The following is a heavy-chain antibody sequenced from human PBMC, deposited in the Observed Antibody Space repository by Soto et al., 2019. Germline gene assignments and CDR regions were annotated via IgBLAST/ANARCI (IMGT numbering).Heavy chain of an antibody. CDR2: ISSSGSTI. J-gene: IGHJ5*02. D-gene: IGHD2-8*01. V-gene: IGHV3-48*03. CDR1: GFTFSSYE. CDR3: ARGGYCTNGVCGRHCFDR. Sequence: PGGSLRLSCAASGFTFSSYEMNWVRQAPGKGLEWVSYISSSGSTIYYADSVKGRFTISRDNAKNSLYLQMNSLRAEDTAVYYCARGGYCTNGVCGRHCFDRWGQGTLVTGSA.